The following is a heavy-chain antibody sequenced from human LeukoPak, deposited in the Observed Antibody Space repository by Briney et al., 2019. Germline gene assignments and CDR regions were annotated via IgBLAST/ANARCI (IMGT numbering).Heavy chain of an antibody. J-gene: IGHJ4*02. CDR1: GFTFSSYA. Sequence: GSLRLSCAASGFTFSSYAMSWVRQAPGKGLEWVSAISGSGGSTYYADSVKGRFTISRDNSKNTLYLQMNSLSAGDTAVYYCAKRKNCINGVCYGFGYWGQGTLVTVSS. CDR3: AKRKNCINGVCYGFGY. CDR2: ISGSGGST. D-gene: IGHD2-8*01. V-gene: IGHV3-23*01.